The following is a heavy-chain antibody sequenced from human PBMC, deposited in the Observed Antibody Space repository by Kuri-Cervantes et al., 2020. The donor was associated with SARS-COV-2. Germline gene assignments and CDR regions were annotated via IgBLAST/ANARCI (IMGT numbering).Heavy chain of an antibody. Sequence: GGSLRLSCAASGFTCSSYWMHWVRQAPGKGLVWVSRINSDGSSTSYADSVKGRFTISRDNAKNTLYLQMNSLRAEDTAVYYCARMLRKYQLLQGAYYYYGMDVWGQGTTVTVSS. J-gene: IGHJ6*02. V-gene: IGHV3-74*01. CDR2: INSDGSST. CDR1: GFTCSSYW. CDR3: ARMLRKYQLLQGAYYYYGMDV. D-gene: IGHD2-2*01.